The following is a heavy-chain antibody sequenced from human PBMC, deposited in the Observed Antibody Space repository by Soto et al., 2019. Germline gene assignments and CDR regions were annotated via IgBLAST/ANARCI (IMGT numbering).Heavy chain of an antibody. J-gene: IGHJ4*02. D-gene: IGHD5-12*01. V-gene: IGHV3-49*03. CDR3: ARGIWEMATIRPENY. Sequence: GGSLRLSCTGSGFTFGAYAMRLFRQAPWKGLEWVGFIRSKPYGVTAEYAASVKGRSTISRDDSKSIAYLQMNSLTTEDTAVYYCARGIWEMATIRPENYWGQGT. CDR2: IRSKPYGVTA. CDR1: GFTFGAYA.